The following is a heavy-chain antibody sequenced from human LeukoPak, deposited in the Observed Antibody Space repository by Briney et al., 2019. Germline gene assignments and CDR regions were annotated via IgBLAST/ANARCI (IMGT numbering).Heavy chain of an antibody. CDR3: ARSAREECELPHFDY. J-gene: IGHJ4*02. D-gene: IGHD1-26*01. CDR2: IKQDGSEK. CDR1: GFTFSSYW. V-gene: IGHV3-7*03. Sequence: GGSLRLSCAASGFTFSSYWMSWVRQAPGKGLEWVANIKQDGSEKYYVDSVKGRFTVSRDKAKNSLYLQMNSLRAEDTALYYCARSAREECELPHFDYCGQGTLATVSS.